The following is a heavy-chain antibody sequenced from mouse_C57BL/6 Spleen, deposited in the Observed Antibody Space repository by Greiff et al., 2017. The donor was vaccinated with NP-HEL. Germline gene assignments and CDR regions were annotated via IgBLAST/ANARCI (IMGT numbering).Heavy chain of an antibody. J-gene: IGHJ1*03. Sequence: EVQVVESGGGLVKPGGSLKLSCAASGFTFSDYGMHWVRQAPEKGLEWVAYISSGSSTIYYADTVKGRFTISRDNAKNTLFLQMTSLRSEDTAMYYCAGGSHWYFDVWGTGTTVTVSS. D-gene: IGHD1-1*02. CDR1: GFTFSDYG. V-gene: IGHV5-17*01. CDR3: AGGSHWYFDV. CDR2: ISSGSSTI.